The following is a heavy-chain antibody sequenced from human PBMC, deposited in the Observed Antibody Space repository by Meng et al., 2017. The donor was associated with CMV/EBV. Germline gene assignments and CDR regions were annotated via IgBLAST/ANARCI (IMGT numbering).Heavy chain of an antibody. CDR2: IIPILGIA. J-gene: IGHJ6*02. V-gene: IGHV1-69*10. CDR1: SGTFISYA. CDR3: ATKEGEFWSGYYPDYYGMDV. D-gene: IGHD3-3*01. Sequence: SALFLCYASSGTFISYAISWVRQPPGHGLVWMGGIIPILGIANYAQEFQGRVTITADKSTSTAYMELSSLRSEDTAVYYCATKEGEFWSGYYPDYYGMDVWGQGTTVTVSS.